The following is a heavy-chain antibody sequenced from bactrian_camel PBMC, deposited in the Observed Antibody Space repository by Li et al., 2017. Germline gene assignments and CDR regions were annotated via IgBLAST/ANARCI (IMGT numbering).Heavy chain of an antibody. J-gene: IGHJ4*01. Sequence: VQLVESGGGSVQAGGSLRLSCAASRYRFCTYDMMWYRQAPGKEREFVSGIDSDGTTTYTDSVKGRFTISRDNAKNTLYLRMNSLKPEDTAMYYCVVEAREGGSGDYCYTPGYEYNYWGQGTQVTVS. CDR3: VVEAREGGSGDYCYTPGYEYNY. V-gene: IGHV3S10*01. CDR2: IDSDGTT. CDR1: RYRFCTYD. D-gene: IGHD2*01.